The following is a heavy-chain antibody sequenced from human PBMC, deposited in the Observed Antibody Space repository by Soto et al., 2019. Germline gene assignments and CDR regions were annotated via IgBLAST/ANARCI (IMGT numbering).Heavy chain of an antibody. D-gene: IGHD6-13*01. V-gene: IGHV4-31*03. J-gene: IGHJ5*02. Sequence: PSETLSLTCTVSGGSISSGGYYWSWIRQHPGKGLEWIGYIYYSGSTYYNPSLKSRVTISVDTSKNQFSLKLSSVTAADTAVYYCVKYSSSWYVFDPRGQGTLVTVSS. CDR1: GGSISSGGYY. CDR2: IYYSGST. CDR3: VKYSSSWYVFDP.